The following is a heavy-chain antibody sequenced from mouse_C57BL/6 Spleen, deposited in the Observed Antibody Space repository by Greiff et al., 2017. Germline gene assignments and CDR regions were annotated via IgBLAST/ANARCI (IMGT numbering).Heavy chain of an antibody. Sequence: VQLQQSGAELVRPGASVKLSCTASGFNIKDDYMHWVKQRPEQGLEWIGWIDPENGDTEYASKFQGKATITADTSSNTAYLQLSSLTSEDTAIYYCTRGYGDYWGQGTTLTVSS. CDR2: IDPENGDT. D-gene: IGHD2-2*01. CDR3: TRGYGDY. CDR1: GFNIKDDY. J-gene: IGHJ2*01. V-gene: IGHV14-4*01.